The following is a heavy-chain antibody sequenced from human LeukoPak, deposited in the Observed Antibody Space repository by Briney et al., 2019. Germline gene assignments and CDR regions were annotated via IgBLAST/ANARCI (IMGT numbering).Heavy chain of an antibody. D-gene: IGHD1-1*01. J-gene: IGHJ4*02. CDR2: ISGSGDTT. Sequence: GGSLRLSCAASGLTFTSFAMSWVRQAPGKGLEWVSAISGSGDTTYYADSVKGRFTISRDNFKNTLYLQMNSLRVEDTAVYYCAKGHSAHGTGFDYWGQGTLVTVSS. CDR3: AKGHSAHGTGFDY. V-gene: IGHV3-23*01. CDR1: GLTFTSFA.